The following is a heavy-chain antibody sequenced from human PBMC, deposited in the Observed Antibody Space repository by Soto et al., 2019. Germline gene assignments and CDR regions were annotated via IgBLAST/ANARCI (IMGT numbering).Heavy chain of an antibody. CDR1: GGSIISSNW. CDR2: IYHSGST. D-gene: IGHD6-13*01. CDR3: ARIAAAGTNLDY. V-gene: IGHV4-4*02. Sequence: SETLCLSCAVAGGSIISSNWWSWVRQPPGEGLDWIGEIYHSGSTSYNPSLKSRVTISVDKSKNQFSLKLSSVTAADTAVYYCARIAAAGTNLDYWGQGTLVIVSS. J-gene: IGHJ4*02.